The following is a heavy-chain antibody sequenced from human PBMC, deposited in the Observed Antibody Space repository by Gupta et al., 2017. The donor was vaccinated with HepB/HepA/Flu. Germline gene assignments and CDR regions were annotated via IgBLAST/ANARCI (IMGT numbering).Heavy chain of an antibody. CDR1: GGSFSGYY. J-gene: IGHJ6*03. Sequence: QVQLQQWGAGLLKPSETLSLTCAVYGGSFSGYYWSWIRQPPGKGLEWIGEINHSGSTNYNPSLKSRVTISVDTSKNQFSLKLSSVAAADTAVYYCARVRIAARNYYYYMDVWGKGTTVTVSS. CDR3: ARVRIAARNYYYYMDV. D-gene: IGHD6-6*01. CDR2: INHSGST. V-gene: IGHV4-34*01.